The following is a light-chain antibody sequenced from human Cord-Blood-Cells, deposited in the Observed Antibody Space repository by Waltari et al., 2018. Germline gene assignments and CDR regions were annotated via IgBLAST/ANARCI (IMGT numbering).Light chain of an antibody. CDR1: SSDVGSSNL. Sequence: QSALTQPASLSGSPGQSITISCPGTSSDVGSSNLVSWYQQHPGKAPKLMIYEGSKRPSGVSNRFSGSKSGNTASLTISGLQAEDEADYYCCSYAGSSTWVFGGGTKLTVL. CDR2: EGS. V-gene: IGLV2-23*01. CDR3: CSYAGSSTWV. J-gene: IGLJ3*02.